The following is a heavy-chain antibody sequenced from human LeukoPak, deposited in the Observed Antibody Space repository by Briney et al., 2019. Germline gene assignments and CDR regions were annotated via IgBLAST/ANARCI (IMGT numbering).Heavy chain of an antibody. J-gene: IGHJ4*02. CDR3: ARDDSIAAAGTWFDY. V-gene: IGHV1-18*01. CDR2: ITDYSGNT. CDR1: GYTFTSYG. Sequence: ASVKVSCKASGYTFTSYGISWVRQAPGQGLEWMGWITDYSGNTNYAQKFQGRVTMTTDTSTSTAYMELRSLRSDDTAVYYCARDDSIAAAGTWFDYWGQGTLDTVSS. D-gene: IGHD6-13*01.